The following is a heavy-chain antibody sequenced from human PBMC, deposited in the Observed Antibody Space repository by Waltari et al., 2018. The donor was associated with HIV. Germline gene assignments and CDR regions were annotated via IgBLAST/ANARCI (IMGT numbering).Heavy chain of an antibody. D-gene: IGHD4-17*01. CDR1: GYSISSGYY. Sequence: QVQLQESGPGLVKPSESLSLTCTVSGYSISSGYYWGWIRQPPGKGLEWIGSIYHSGSTYYNPSLKSRVTISVDTSKNQFSLKLSSVTAADTAVYYCARSGAGGDYSYWYFDLWGRGTLVTVSS. CDR2: IYHSGST. CDR3: ARSGAGGDYSYWYFDL. V-gene: IGHV4-38-2*02. J-gene: IGHJ2*01.